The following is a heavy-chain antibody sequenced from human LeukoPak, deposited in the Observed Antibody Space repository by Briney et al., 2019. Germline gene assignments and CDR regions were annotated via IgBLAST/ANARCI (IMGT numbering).Heavy chain of an antibody. CDR3: ARADCYDSTGDDY. V-gene: IGHV4-59*01. CDR1: GGSISSYY. Sequence: SETLSLTCTVSGGSISSYYWSWIRQPPGKGLEWIGYIYYSGSTNYNPSLKSRVTISVDTSKNQFSLKLSSVTAADTAVYYCARADCYDSTGDDYWGQGTLVTVSS. D-gene: IGHD3-22*01. J-gene: IGHJ4*02. CDR2: IYYSGST.